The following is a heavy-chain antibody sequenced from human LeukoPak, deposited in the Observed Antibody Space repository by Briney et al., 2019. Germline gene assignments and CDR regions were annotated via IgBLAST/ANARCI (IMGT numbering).Heavy chain of an antibody. D-gene: IGHD3-3*01. CDR3: ARLVPEYDFWSGYLKAYYFDY. CDR1: GGSISSSSYY. CDR2: IYYSGST. Sequence: PSETLSLTCTVSGGSISSSSYYWGWIRQPPGKGLEWIGSIYYSGSTYYNPSLKSRVTISVDTSKNQFSLKLSSVTAADTAVYYCARLVPEYDFWSGYLKAYYFDYWGQGTLVTVSS. J-gene: IGHJ4*02. V-gene: IGHV4-39*01.